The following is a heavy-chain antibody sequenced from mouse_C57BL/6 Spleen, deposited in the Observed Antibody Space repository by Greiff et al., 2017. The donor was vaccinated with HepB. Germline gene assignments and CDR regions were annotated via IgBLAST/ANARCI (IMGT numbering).Heavy chain of an antibody. D-gene: IGHD1-1*02. Sequence: QVQLQQPGAELVKPGASVKLSCKASGYTFTSYWMQWVKQRPGQGLEWIGEIDPSDSYTNYNQKFKGKATLTVDTASSTAYMQLSSLTSEDSAVYYCARTGIMGANDYWGQGTTLTVSS. CDR3: ARTGIMGANDY. CDR2: IDPSDSYT. CDR1: GYTFTSYW. V-gene: IGHV1-50*01. J-gene: IGHJ2*01.